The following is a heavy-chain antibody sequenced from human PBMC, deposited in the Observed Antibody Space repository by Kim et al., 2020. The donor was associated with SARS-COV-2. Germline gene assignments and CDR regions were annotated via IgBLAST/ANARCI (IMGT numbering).Heavy chain of an antibody. CDR3: ARDFYDSTGDFHLDY. CDR2: IWYDGSNK. D-gene: IGHD3-22*01. J-gene: IGHJ4*01. V-gene: IGHV3-33*01. CDR1: GFTFSNFG. Sequence: GGSLRLSCAASGFTFSNFGMHWVRQAPGKGLEWVAVIWYDGSNKQYADSLKGRFTISRDNSTNTVYLQMNSLRAEDTAGYYCARDFYDSTGDFHLDYWG.